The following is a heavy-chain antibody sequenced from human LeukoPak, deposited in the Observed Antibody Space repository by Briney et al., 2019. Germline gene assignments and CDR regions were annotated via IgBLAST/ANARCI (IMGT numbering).Heavy chain of an antibody. J-gene: IGHJ6*02. CDR3: AKFGADYDMYV. D-gene: IGHD3-16*01. CDR2: IYYNGKA. Sequence: SETLSLSCTVSGGSISGYYWTWIRQPPGKGLEWIGQIYYNGKADYNPSLESRITISVDTSKNQMSLRLNSVTAADTAIYYCAKFGADYDMYVWGQGVTVAVSS. V-gene: IGHV4-59*13. CDR1: GGSISGYY.